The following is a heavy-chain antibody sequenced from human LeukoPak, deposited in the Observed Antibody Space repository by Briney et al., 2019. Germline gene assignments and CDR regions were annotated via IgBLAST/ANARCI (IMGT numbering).Heavy chain of an antibody. D-gene: IGHD6-13*01. CDR2: IYHSGST. CDR1: GYSISSGYY. CDR3: ASAGMGSSWTGYFDY. Sequence: SETLSLTCTVPGYSISSGYYWGWIRQPPGKGLEWIGSIYHSGSTYYNPSLKSRVTISVDTSKNQFSLKLCSVTAADTAVYYCASAGMGSSWTGYFDYWGQGTLVTVSS. J-gene: IGHJ4*02. V-gene: IGHV4-38-2*02.